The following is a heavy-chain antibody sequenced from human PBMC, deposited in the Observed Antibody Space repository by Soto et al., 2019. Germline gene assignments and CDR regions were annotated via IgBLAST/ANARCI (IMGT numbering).Heavy chain of an antibody. CDR2: ISGSGGST. J-gene: IGHJ6*04. V-gene: IGHV3-23*01. D-gene: IGHD3-3*01. CDR1: GFTFSSYA. Sequence: GGSLRLSCAASGFTFSSYAMSWVRQAPGKGLEWVSAISGSGGSTYYADYVKGRFTISRDNSKNTLYLQMNSLRAEDTAVYYCAKDRAYYDFWSGLDVWGKGTTVTVSS. CDR3: AKDRAYYDFWSGLDV.